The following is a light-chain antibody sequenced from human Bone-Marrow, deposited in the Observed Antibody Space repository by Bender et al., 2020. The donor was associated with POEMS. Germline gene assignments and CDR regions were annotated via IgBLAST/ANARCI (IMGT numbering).Light chain of an antibody. J-gene: IGLJ1*01. CDR2: DTN. Sequence: QTVVTQEPSLTVSPGGTVTLTCGSSTGDVTSGHYPYWLQQKPGQAPRTLIFDTNNRHSWTPVRFSGSLRGGKAALTLSGAQGDDEADYYCLLSYNDPRPLNVFGPGTKVTVL. V-gene: IGLV7-46*01. CDR1: TGDVTSGHY. CDR3: LLSYNDPRPLNV.